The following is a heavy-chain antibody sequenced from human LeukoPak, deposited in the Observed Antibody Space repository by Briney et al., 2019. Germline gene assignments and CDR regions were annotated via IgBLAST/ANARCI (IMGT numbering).Heavy chain of an antibody. CDR3: ARDWPADIVVVVAAEGAFDI. CDR1: GFTFSDYY. J-gene: IGHJ3*02. CDR2: ISSSSSYT. V-gene: IGHV3-11*06. Sequence: GGSLRLFYAASGFTFSDYYMSWIRQAPGKGLEWVSYISSSSSYTNYADSVKGRFTISRDNAKNSLYLQMNGLRAEDTAVYYCARDWPADIVVVVAAEGAFDIWGQGTMVTVSS. D-gene: IGHD2-15*01.